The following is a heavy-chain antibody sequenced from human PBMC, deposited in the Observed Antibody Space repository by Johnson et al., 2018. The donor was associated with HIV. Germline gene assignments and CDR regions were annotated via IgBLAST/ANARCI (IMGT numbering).Heavy chain of an antibody. V-gene: IGHV3-13*01. CDR2: IGTAGDT. D-gene: IGHD7-27*01. CDR3: ARGLTGDDAFDI. CDR1: GFTFSSYD. Sequence: VQLVESGGGLVQPGGSLRLSCAASGFTFSSYDMHWVRQATGKGLEWVSAIGTAGDTYYPGSVKGRFTISRENAKNSLYLQRNSLRAGDTAVYYCARGLTGDDAFDIWGQGTMVTVSS. J-gene: IGHJ3*02.